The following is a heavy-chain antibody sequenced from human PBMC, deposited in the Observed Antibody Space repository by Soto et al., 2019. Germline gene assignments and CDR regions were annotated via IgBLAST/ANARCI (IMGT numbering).Heavy chain of an antibody. CDR1: GFTFSSYG. CDR3: AKVSSSHNFDY. CDR2: ISYDGRNQ. D-gene: IGHD6-6*01. J-gene: IGHJ4*02. Sequence: QVQLVESGGGVVQPGRSLRLSCAASGFTFSSYGMHWVRQAPGKGLEWVAVISYDGRNQYYADSVKGRFTISRDNSKNTLYLQMNSLRAEDTDVYYCAKVSSSHNFDYWGQGTLVTVSS. V-gene: IGHV3-30*18.